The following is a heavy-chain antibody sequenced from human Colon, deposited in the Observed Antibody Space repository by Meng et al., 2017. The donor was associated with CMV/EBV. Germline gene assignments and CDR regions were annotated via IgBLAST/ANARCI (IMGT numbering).Heavy chain of an antibody. V-gene: IGHV1-46*01. CDR3: ARVGVVVPAARRDYYGMDV. CDR1: RYTFTSYY. D-gene: IGHD2-2*01. Sequence: ASMQVSCTASRYTFTSYYMHWVRQAPGQGLEWMGIINPSGGSTSYAQKFQGRVTMTRDTSTSTVYMELSSLRSEDTAVYYCARVGVVVPAARRDYYGMDVWGQGTTVTVSS. CDR2: INPSGGST. J-gene: IGHJ6*02.